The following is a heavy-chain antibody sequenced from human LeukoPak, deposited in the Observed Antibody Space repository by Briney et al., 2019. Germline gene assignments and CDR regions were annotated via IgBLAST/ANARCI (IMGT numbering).Heavy chain of an antibody. D-gene: IGHD3-22*01. Sequence: SETLSLTCTVSGGSISSYYWSWIRQPPGKGLELIGYIYYSGSTNYNPSLESRVTISVDTSKNQFSLKLSSVTAADTAVYYCARLEDSSGYYKYWGQGTLVTVSP. CDR1: GGSISSYY. CDR2: IYYSGST. J-gene: IGHJ4*02. V-gene: IGHV4-59*08. CDR3: ARLEDSSGYYKY.